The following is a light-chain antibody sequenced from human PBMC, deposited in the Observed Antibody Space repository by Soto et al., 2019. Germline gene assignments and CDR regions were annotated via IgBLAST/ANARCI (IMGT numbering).Light chain of an antibody. CDR3: QQYGSSPT. CDR2: GAS. J-gene: IGKJ1*01. V-gene: IGKV3-20*01. Sequence: IVLTLSLGTLSLTPGERATLSCRASQSVSSSYLAWYQQKPGQAPRLLIYGASSRATGIPDRFSGSGSGTDFTLTISRLEPEDFAVYYCQQYGSSPTFGQRTKVDIK. CDR1: QSVSSSY.